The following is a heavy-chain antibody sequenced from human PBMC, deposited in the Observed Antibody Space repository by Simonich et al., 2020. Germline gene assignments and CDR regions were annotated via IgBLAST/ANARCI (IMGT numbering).Heavy chain of an antibody. D-gene: IGHD7-27*01. Sequence: QVQLVQSGAEVKKPGASVKVSCKASGYTFTGYYMHWVPQGPGQGLGWMGRKNPNSGGTNYAQKFQGRVTMTRDTSISTAYRELSRLRSDDTAVYYCASGWDWGFSHMSDYWGQGTLVTVSS. CDR3: ASGWDWGFSHMSDY. V-gene: IGHV1-2*02. CDR1: GYTFTGYY. CDR2: KNPNSGGT. J-gene: IGHJ4*02.